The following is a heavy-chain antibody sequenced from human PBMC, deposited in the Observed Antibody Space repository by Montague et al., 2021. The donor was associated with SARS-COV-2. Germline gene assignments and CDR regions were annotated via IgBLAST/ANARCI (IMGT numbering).Heavy chain of an antibody. CDR3: AAHGDD. Sequence: SLRLSCAASGFTFSSYNMHWVRQAPGKGLEWVSSISSSGSDIHYADSVKGRFTISRDNARNSLYLQMNSLTAEDTAVYYCAAHGDDWGQGILVTVSS. CDR2: ISSSGSDI. CDR1: GFTFSSYN. V-gene: IGHV3-21*01. J-gene: IGHJ4*02.